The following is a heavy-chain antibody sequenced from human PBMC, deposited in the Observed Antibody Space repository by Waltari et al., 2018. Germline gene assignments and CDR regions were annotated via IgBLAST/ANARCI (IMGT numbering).Heavy chain of an antibody. V-gene: IGHV1-69*14. Sequence: QVQLVQSGAEVKKPGSSVKVSCKASGGTFSSYAISWVRQAPGQGLEGMGGIIPIFVTANYAQKFQGRVTITADKSTSTAYMELSSLRSEDTAVYYCARVGTGGMGGYYFDYWGQGTLVTVSS. D-gene: IGHD7-27*01. CDR1: GGTFSSYA. CDR3: ARVGTGGMGGYYFDY. J-gene: IGHJ4*02. CDR2: IIPIFVTA.